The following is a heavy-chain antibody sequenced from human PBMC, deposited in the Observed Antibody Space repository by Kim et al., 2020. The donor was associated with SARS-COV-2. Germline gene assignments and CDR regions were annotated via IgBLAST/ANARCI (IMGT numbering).Heavy chain of an antibody. CDR2: INHSGST. CDR3: ASYYDSSGYYYRRSGTNPFRADY. V-gene: IGHV4-34*01. J-gene: IGHJ4*02. D-gene: IGHD3-22*01. Sequence: SETLSLTCAVYGGSFSGYYWSWIRQPPGKGLEWIGEINHSGSTNYNPSLKSRVTISVDTSKNQFSLKLSSVTAADTAVYYCASYYDSSGYYYRRSGTNPFRADYWGQGTLVTVSS. CDR1: GGSFSGYY.